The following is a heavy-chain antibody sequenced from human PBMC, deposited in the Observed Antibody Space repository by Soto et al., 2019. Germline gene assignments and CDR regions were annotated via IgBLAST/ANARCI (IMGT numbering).Heavy chain of an antibody. CDR3: ARDKSAPALFDS. J-gene: IGHJ5*01. CDR1: GYTITSYG. V-gene: IGHV1-18*04. CDR2: ISAYNGNT. Sequence: GAPENVSCKAAGYTITSYGISCVRQAPGQGLEWMGWISAYNGNTNYAQKLQRRVTMTTDTSTSTAYKELSSRRSDDTAVYYCARDKSAPALFDSWGQGTLVTVFS.